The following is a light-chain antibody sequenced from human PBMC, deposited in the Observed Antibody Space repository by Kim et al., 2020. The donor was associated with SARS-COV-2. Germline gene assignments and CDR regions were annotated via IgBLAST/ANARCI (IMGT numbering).Light chain of an antibody. Sequence: SVALGQTARITCGGNNIGSKNVHWYQQKPGQAPVLVIYRDGDRPSGIPERFSGFNSGNTATLTISRAQAGDEADYYCQMWDSLPVVFGGGTQLTVL. CDR3: QMWDSLPVV. V-gene: IGLV3-9*01. J-gene: IGLJ2*01. CDR2: RDG. CDR1: NIGSKN.